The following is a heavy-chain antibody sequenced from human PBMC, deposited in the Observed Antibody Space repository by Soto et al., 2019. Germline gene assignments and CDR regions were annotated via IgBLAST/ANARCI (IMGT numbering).Heavy chain of an antibody. CDR1: GFTFSSYS. D-gene: IGHD6-6*01. J-gene: IGHJ5*01. CDR2: ISDSGGNK. Sequence: QGQLVESEGGVVEPGRSLRLSCAASGFTFSSYSMHWVRQAPGKGLEWLTVISDSGGNKYYADSVKGRFTISRDNSKNTLYLQVNTLRSDDTAVYYCARDRIPAARLYWFDSWGQGTLVIVSS. CDR3: ARDRIPAARLYWFDS. V-gene: IGHV3-30-3*01.